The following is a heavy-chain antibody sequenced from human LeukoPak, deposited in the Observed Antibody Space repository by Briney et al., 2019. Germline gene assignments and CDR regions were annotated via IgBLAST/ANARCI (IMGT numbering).Heavy chain of an antibody. CDR3: ARGRMGGGNDY. J-gene: IGHJ4*02. Sequence: ASVKVSCKASGYTFTGYNMHWVRQAPGQGLEWMGWIDPNSGGTNYAQKFQGRVTMTRDTSISTAYMELSSLRSDDTAVYYCARGRMGGGNDYWGQGTLVTVSS. CDR1: GYTFTGYN. V-gene: IGHV1-2*02. D-gene: IGHD2-15*01. CDR2: IDPNSGGT.